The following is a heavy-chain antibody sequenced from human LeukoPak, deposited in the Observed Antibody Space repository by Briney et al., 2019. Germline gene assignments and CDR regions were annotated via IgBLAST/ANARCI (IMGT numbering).Heavy chain of an antibody. V-gene: IGHV5-51*01. D-gene: IGHD4-17*01. Sequence: KGGESLKISCKASGYSFTRHWIGWVRQMPGKGLEWMGIIYPDDSDTRYSPSFKGQVSISADKSINTAYLQWSSLKASDSAMYYCARRAMTTATQNWFDPWGQGTLVTVSS. J-gene: IGHJ5*02. CDR1: GYSFTRHW. CDR3: ARRAMTTATQNWFDP. CDR2: IYPDDSDT.